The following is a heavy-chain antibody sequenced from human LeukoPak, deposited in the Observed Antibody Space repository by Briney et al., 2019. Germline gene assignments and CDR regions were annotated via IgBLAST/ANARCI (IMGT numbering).Heavy chain of an antibody. CDR2: IYYSGST. V-gene: IGHV4-39*07. CDR1: GGSISSSSYY. CDR3: ARKWVRGALDY. D-gene: IGHD3-10*01. J-gene: IGHJ4*02. Sequence: SETLSLTCTVSGGSISSSSYYWGWIRQPPGKGLEWIGSIYYSGSTYYNPSLKSRVTISVDTSKNQFSLQLNSVTPEDTAVYYCARKWVRGALDYWGQGTLVTVSS.